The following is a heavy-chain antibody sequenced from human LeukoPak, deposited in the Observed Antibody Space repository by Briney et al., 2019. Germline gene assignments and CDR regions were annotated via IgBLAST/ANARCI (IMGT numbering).Heavy chain of an antibody. CDR3: ARSSRDGYNLIDYMDV. CDR1: GFSFSDYY. J-gene: IGHJ6*03. CDR2: ISSSGSTK. V-gene: IGHV3-11*04. D-gene: IGHD5-24*01. Sequence: GGSLRLSCAASGFSFSDYYMNWIRQAPGKGPEWISIISSSGSTKYYADSVKGRFTISRDTTKNSLYLQMNSLRAEDTAVYYCARSSRDGYNLIDYMDVWGKGTTVTVSS.